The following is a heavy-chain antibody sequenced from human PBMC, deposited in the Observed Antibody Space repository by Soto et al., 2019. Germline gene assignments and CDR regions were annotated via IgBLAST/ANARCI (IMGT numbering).Heavy chain of an antibody. Sequence: ASVKVSCKASGYTFSDFDINWLRQASGQGPEWMGWMNAKSGDTFFAQRFQGKFNMTWDTSLSTAYMEVGSLTSDDTAIYYCARGHHFIDPGFDLRGQGSTATV. CDR3: ARGHHFIDPGFDL. J-gene: IGHJ6*02. CDR2: MNAKSGDT. V-gene: IGHV1-8*01. CDR1: GYTFSDFD. D-gene: IGHD2-15*01.